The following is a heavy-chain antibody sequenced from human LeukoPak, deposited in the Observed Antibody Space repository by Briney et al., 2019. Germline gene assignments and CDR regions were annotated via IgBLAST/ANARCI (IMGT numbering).Heavy chain of an antibody. CDR3: TSHAAFDP. CDR1: GFTFKNAW. J-gene: IGHJ5*02. CDR2: IKSKNVGGTT. Sequence: TGGSLRLSCAASGFTFKNAWMNWVRQAPGKGLEWVGRIKSKNVGGTTDYAAPVKGRFTILRDDSKNTVYLQMNSLKVEDTAVYYCTSHAAFDPWGQGTLVTVSS. V-gene: IGHV3-15*01.